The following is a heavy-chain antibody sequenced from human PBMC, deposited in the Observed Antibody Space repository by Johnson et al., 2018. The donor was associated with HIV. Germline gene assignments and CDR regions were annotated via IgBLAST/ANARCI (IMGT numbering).Heavy chain of an antibody. J-gene: IGHJ3*02. CDR1: GFTFDDYA. Sequence: VQLVESGGGVVQPGRSLRLSCAASGFTFDDYAMHWVRQAPGKGLEWVSGISCNSGSIGYADSVKGRFTISRDNSKKTLYLQMNSLRAEDTAVYYCARGVVGVLSNAFDIWGQGTMVIVSS. CDR3: ARGVVGVLSNAFDI. CDR2: ISCNSGSI. D-gene: IGHD1-26*01. V-gene: IGHV3-9*01.